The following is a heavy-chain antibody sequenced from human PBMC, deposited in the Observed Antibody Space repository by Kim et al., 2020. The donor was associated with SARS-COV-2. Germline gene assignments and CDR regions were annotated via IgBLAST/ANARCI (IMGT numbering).Heavy chain of an antibody. Sequence: SETLSLTCSVYGGSLSNYYWSWIRQPPGKGLEWIGEIHPSGTTNYSPSLKSRVTMSLDTSKNQFSLNLSSVTAADTAVYYCARGADQYKRGRDWGQGTLVTVTS. D-gene: IGHD1-1*01. V-gene: IGHV4-34*01. CDR3: ARGADQYKRGRD. CDR2: IHPSGTT. J-gene: IGHJ4*02. CDR1: GGSLSNYY.